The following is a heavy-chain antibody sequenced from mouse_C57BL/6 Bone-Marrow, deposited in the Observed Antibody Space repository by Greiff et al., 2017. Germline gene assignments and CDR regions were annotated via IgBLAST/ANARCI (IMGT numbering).Heavy chain of an antibody. CDR3: AREGFYYDFDY. V-gene: IGHV1-54*01. CDR2: INPGSGGT. J-gene: IGHJ2*01. Sequence: QVQLQQSGAELVRPGTSVKVSCKASGYAFTNYLIEWVKQRPGQGLEWIGVINPGSGGTNYNEKFKGKATLTADKSSSTAYMQLSSLTSEDAAVYFCAREGFYYDFDYWGQGTTLTVSS. CDR1: GYAFTNYL. D-gene: IGHD2-4*01.